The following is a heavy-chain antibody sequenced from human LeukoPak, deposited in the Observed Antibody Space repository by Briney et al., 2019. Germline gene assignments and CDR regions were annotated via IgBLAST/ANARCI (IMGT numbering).Heavy chain of an antibody. CDR1: GYSFTNSW. V-gene: IGHV5-51*01. Sequence: GESLKISCKGSGYSFTNSWIAWGRQMPGRGLEWMGIVFPGDSDTRYSPSFQGQVTISADKSISTAYLQWSSLKASDTAMYYCARLFGGSRGYFDYWGQGTLVTVSS. CDR2: VFPGDSDT. CDR3: ARLFGGSRGYFDY. D-gene: IGHD3-10*01. J-gene: IGHJ4*02.